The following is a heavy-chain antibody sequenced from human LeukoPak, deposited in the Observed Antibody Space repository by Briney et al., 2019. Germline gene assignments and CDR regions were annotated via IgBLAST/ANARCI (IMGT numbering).Heavy chain of an antibody. V-gene: IGHV3-23*05. D-gene: IGHD4-23*01. J-gene: IGHJ4*02. CDR3: GRHAYGGSPPVY. Sequence: GGSLRLSRDASGYTLSNYAMNWVRQAPGKRLEWVSFIYVSGTTFYAASVKGRFTISRDNSKNTVYIQMNSLRAEDTALYYCGRHAYGGSPPVYWGQGTLVTVSS. CDR1: GYTLSNYA. CDR2: IYVSGTT.